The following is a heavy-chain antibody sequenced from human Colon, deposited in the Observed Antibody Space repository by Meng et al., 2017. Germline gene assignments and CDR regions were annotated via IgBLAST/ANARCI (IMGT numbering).Heavy chain of an antibody. CDR3: ARDSSGSYFDNWFDP. V-gene: IGHV1-18*01. Sequence: KPGASMTVSLQATGHTVTNYWTGLVRQAPGQGLEWIGWINPYNVNTNYAQNLQGRVTMTTDTATSTASMELRSLRSDDTAVYYCARDSSGSYFDNWFDPWGQGTLVTVSS. CDR2: INPYNVNT. CDR1: GHTVTNYW. D-gene: IGHD1-26*01. J-gene: IGHJ5*02.